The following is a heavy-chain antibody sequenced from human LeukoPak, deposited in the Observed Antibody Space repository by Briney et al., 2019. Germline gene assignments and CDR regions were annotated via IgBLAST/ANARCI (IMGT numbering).Heavy chain of an antibody. CDR3: AKVVSRVAAAGIFDY. D-gene: IGHD6-13*01. CDR2: INPSGGST. V-gene: IGHV1-46*01. Sequence: AASVKVSCKASGYTFTSYYMHWVRQAPGQGLEWMGIINPSGGSTSYAQKFQGRVTMTRDTSTSTVYMELSSLRAEDTAVYYCAKVVSRVAAAGIFDYWGQGTLVTVSS. CDR1: GYTFTSYY. J-gene: IGHJ4*02.